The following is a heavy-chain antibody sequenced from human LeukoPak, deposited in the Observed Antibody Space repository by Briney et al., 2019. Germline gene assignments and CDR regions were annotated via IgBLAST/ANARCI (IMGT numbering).Heavy chain of an antibody. CDR2: ISAYNGNT. CDR1: GYTFTSYG. D-gene: IGHD2-21*02. CDR3: ARDLAYCGGDCYSPFDY. Sequence: ASVKVSCKASGYTFTSYGISWVRQAPGRGLEWMGWISAYNGNTNYAQKLQGRVTMTTDTSTSTAYMELRSLRSDDTAVYYCARDLAYCGGDCYSPFDYWGQGTLVTVSS. J-gene: IGHJ4*02. V-gene: IGHV1-18*01.